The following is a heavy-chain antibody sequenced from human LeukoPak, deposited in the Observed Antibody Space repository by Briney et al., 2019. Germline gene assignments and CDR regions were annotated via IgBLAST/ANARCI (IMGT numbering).Heavy chain of an antibody. Sequence: SETLSLTCTVSGGSISSYQWSWIRQPPGKGLEWIGNIYDSGSANYNPSLKSRVVISVDTSKNQFSLNLTPVTAADTAVYYCARVGSSWPIYYYYYYMDVWGKGTTVTVSS. V-gene: IGHV4-59*01. CDR2: IYDSGSA. J-gene: IGHJ6*03. CDR3: ARVGSSWPIYYYYYYMDV. CDR1: GGSISSYQ. D-gene: IGHD6-13*01.